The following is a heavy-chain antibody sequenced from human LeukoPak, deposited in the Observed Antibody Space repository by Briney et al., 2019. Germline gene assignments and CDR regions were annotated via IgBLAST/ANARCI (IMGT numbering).Heavy chain of an antibody. CDR3: ARDREYYDILTGDYKNPYFDY. D-gene: IGHD3-9*01. Sequence: PSETLSLTCTVSGGSISSYYWSWIRQPAGKGLEWIGRIYTSGSTNYNPSLKSRVTMSVDTSKNQFSLKLSSVTAADTAVYYCARDREYYDILTGDYKNPYFDYWGQGTLVTVSS. J-gene: IGHJ4*02. CDR1: GGSISSYY. CDR2: IYTSGST. V-gene: IGHV4-4*07.